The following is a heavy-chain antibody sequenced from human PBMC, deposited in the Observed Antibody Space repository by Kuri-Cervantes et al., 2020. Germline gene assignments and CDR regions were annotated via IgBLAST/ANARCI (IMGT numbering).Heavy chain of an antibody. CDR2: ISYDGSNK. CDR1: GFTFSSYA. J-gene: IGHJ4*02. V-gene: IGHV3-30-3*01. Sequence: GGSLRLSCAASGFTFSSYAMHWVRQAPGKGLEWVAVISYDGSNKYYADSVKGRFTISRDNSKNTLYLQMNSLRAEDTAVYYCASRKRDMVRGVILNFDYWGQGTLVTVSS. CDR3: ASRKRDMVRGVILNFDY. D-gene: IGHD3-10*01.